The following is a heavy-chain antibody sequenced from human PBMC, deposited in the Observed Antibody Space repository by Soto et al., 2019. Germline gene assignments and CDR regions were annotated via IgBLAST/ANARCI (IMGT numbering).Heavy chain of an antibody. CDR1: GFTFTRHG. Sequence: GGPVKVSRKAFGFTFTRHGIRWVGQAPGQRVEGEGWISAYNGNTNYARKLQGRVTMTTDTSTSTAYMELRSLRSDDTAVYYCARVSAYYDYVWGSYRPGNPFDPWGQGTLVTVPQ. V-gene: IGHV1-18*01. CDR3: ARVSAYYDYVWGSYRPGNPFDP. J-gene: IGHJ5*02. D-gene: IGHD3-16*02. CDR2: ISAYNGNT.